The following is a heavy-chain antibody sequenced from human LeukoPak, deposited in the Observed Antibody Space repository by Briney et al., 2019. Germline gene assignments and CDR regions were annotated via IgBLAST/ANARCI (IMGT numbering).Heavy chain of an antibody. CDR1: GFTFSSYR. V-gene: IGHV3-48*02. Sequence: GGSLRLSCAASGFTFSSYRMNWVRQAPGKGLEWVSYISSSSSTIYYVDSAKGRFTISRDNAKNSLYLQMNSLRDEDTAVYYCARDQGSGSFYDDAFDIWGQRTMVTVSS. D-gene: IGHD1-26*01. CDR2: ISSSSSTI. J-gene: IGHJ3*02. CDR3: ARDQGSGSFYDDAFDI.